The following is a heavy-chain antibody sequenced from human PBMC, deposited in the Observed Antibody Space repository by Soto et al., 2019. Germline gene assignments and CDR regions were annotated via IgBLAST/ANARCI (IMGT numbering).Heavy chain of an antibody. D-gene: IGHD1-7*01. CDR1: GGSISSGNYY. CDR2: MSYSGST. V-gene: IGHV4-30-4*01. CDR3: ATMGTPATGLYYVDN. Sequence: QVQLQESGPGLVKPSQTLSLTCTVSGGSISSGNYYWSWIRQPPGKGLEWIGFMSYSGSTSYNASLQSRVTTSVDTSQRQSSLNLSCVTAADTAVYYCATMGTPATGLYYVDNWGQGTLVTVSS. J-gene: IGHJ4*02.